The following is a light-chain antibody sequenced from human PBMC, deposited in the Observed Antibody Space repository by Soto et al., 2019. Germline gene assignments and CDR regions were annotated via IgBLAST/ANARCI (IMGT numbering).Light chain of an antibody. J-gene: IGKJ2*01. CDR3: QQYNNWLVT. CDR2: GAS. V-gene: IGKV3-15*01. Sequence: EIVMTQFPATLSVSPGERATLSCRASQSVSSNLAWYQQKPGQAPRLLIYGASTRATGIPARFSGSGSGTEFTLTISSLQSEDFAVYYCQQYNNWLVTFGQGTKLEIK. CDR1: QSVSSN.